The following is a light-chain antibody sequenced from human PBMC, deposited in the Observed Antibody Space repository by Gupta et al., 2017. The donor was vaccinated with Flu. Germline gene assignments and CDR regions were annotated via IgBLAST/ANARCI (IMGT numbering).Light chain of an antibody. CDR2: AAS. Sequence: DIEMTQSPSSLSASVGDRVTITCRASQDITNDLTWYQQKPGEAPQRLIFAASTLESGVPSRFSGSGLGTEFTLTISSLQPEDFATYHCRQHNTYPHTFGGGTKVEIK. V-gene: IGKV1-17*01. CDR3: RQHNTYPHT. CDR1: QDITND. J-gene: IGKJ4*01.